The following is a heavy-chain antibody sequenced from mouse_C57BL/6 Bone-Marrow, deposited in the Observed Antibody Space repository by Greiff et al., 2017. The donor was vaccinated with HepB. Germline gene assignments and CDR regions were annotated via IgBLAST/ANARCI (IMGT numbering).Heavy chain of an antibody. CDR1: GYTFTSYW. Sequence: QVQLQQPGAELVKPGASVKMSCKASGYTFTSYWITWVKQRPGQGLEWIGDIYPGSGSTNYNEKFKSKATLTVDTSSSTAYMQLSSLTSEDSAVYYCARGPRRDYYAMDYWGQGTSVTVSS. CDR3: ARGPRRDYYAMDY. CDR2: IYPGSGST. J-gene: IGHJ4*01. V-gene: IGHV1-55*01.